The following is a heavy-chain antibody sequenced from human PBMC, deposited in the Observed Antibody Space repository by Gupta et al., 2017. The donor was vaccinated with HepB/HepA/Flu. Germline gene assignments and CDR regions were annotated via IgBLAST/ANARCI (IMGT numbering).Heavy chain of an antibody. D-gene: IGHD2-2*01. J-gene: IGHJ4*02. Sequence: QVQLVESGGGVVQPGRSLRLSCAASGFTFSSYGMHWVRQAPGKGLEWVAVISYDGSNKYYADSVKGRFTISRDNSKNTLYLQMNSLRAEDTAVYYCANRLEGCSSTSCYDHYWGQGTLVTVSS. CDR2: ISYDGSNK. CDR3: ANRLEGCSSTSCYDHY. V-gene: IGHV3-30*18. CDR1: GFTFSSYG.